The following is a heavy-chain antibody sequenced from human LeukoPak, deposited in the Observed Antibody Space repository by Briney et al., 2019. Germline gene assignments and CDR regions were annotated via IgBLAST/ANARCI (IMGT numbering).Heavy chain of an antibody. CDR3: AKGWRFGELLSGFDY. J-gene: IGHJ4*02. CDR2: ISGSGGKT. V-gene: IGHV3-23*01. CDR1: GFTFSSYA. Sequence: SGGSLRLACAASGFTFSSYAMSWVRQAPGKGLEGVPAISGSGGKTYYADSVKGRFTISRDNSKNTLYLQMSSLRAEDTAVYYCAKGWRFGELLSGFDYWGQGTLVTVSS. D-gene: IGHD3-10*01.